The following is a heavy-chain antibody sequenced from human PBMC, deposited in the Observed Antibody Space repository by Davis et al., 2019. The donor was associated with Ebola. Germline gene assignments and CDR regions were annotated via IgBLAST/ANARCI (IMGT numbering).Heavy chain of an antibody. CDR2: IYYSGST. D-gene: IGHD3-3*01. V-gene: IGHV4-39*07. CDR3: ARASLRFLGELPLGYSFDP. CDR1: GGSISSSSYY. J-gene: IGHJ5*02. Sequence: PSETLSLTCTVSGGSISSSSYYWGWIRQPPGKGLEWIGSIYYSGSTYYNPSLKSRVTISVDTSKNQFSLKLSSVTAADTAVYYCARASLRFLGELPLGYSFDPWGQGTLVTVSS.